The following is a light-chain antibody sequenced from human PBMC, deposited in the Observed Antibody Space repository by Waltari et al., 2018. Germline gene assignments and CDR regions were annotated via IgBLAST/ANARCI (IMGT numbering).Light chain of an antibody. J-gene: IGKJ2*01. Sequence: EVLMTQSPATLSASPGERATLSCRASQSISRNLAWYQQKPGQAPRLLIYGASTRATGIPARFSGSGSGTEFTLTISSLQSEDFAVYYCQQYNNWRTFGQGTKLEIK. CDR1: QSISRN. CDR2: GAS. CDR3: QQYNNWRT. V-gene: IGKV3-15*01.